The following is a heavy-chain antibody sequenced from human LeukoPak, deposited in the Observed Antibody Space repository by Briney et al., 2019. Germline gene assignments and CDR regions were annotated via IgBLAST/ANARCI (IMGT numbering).Heavy chain of an antibody. Sequence: GGSLRLSCAASGFTFSGSAMHWVRQASGKGLEWVGRIRSKANSYATAYAASVKGRFTISRDDSKNTAYLQMNSLKTEDTAVYYCARDHSSSSWMDSFEIWGPGTKVTVSS. V-gene: IGHV3-73*01. D-gene: IGHD6-6*01. CDR2: IRSKANSYAT. CDR1: GFTFSGSA. J-gene: IGHJ3*02. CDR3: ARDHSSSSWMDSFEI.